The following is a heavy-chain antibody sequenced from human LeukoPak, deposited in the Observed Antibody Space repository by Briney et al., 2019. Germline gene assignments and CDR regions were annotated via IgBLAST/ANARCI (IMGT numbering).Heavy chain of an antibody. CDR2: IYYSGST. D-gene: IGHD1-26*01. CDR3: ASGSGSYSDFDY. Sequence: SETLSLTCTVSGGSISSYYWSWIRQPPGKGLEWIGYIYYSGSTNYNPSLESRVTISVDTSKNQFSLKLSSVTAADTAVYYCASGSGSYSDFDYWGQGTLVTVSS. J-gene: IGHJ4*02. CDR1: GGSISSYY. V-gene: IGHV4-59*01.